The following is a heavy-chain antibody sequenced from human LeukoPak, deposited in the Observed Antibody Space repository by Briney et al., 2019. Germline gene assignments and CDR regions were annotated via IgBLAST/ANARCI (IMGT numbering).Heavy chain of an antibody. CDR1: GYTVTSYD. CDR3: ARAITMIEHSLGY. J-gene: IGHJ4*02. D-gene: IGHD3-22*01. CDR2: MNPNSGNT. V-gene: IGHV1-8*01. Sequence: ASVKVSCKASGYTVTSYDINWVRQATGQGLEWMGWMNPNSGNTGYAQKFQGRVTMTRNTSISTAYMELSSLRSEDTAVYYCARAITMIEHSLGYWGQGTLVTVSS.